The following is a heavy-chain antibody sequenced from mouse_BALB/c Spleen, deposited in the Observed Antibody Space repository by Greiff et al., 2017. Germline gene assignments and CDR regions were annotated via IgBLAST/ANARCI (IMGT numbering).Heavy chain of an antibody. CDR1: GYTFTSYW. CDR2: IYPGDGDT. J-gene: IGHJ3*01. V-gene: IGHV1-87*01. CDR3: ARSTARATSAY. Sequence: QVHVKQSGAELARPGASVKLSCKASGYTFTSYWMQWVKQRPGQGLEWIGAIYPGDGDTRYTQKFKGKATLTADKSSSTAYMQLSSLASEDSAVYYCARSTARATSAYWGQGTLVTVSA. D-gene: IGHD3-2*01.